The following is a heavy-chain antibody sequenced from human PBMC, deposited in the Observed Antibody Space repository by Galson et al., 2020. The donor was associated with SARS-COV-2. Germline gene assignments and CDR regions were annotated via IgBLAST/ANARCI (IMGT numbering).Heavy chain of an antibody. CDR2: IDWEDDK. V-gene: IGHV2-70*11. Sequence: ESGPTLVKPIQTLTLTCTFSGFSLSTSGMCVSWIRQPPGKALEWLPRIDWEDDKYYSTYLNTRLTIPKDTSKNQVVLTMTNMDPVDTATYYCSLNEWAAAVEGSDWFDPLGQGTLVTFSS. D-gene: IGHD6-13*01. CDR3: SLNEWAAAVEGSDWFDP. J-gene: IGHJ5*02. CDR1: GFSLSTSGMC.